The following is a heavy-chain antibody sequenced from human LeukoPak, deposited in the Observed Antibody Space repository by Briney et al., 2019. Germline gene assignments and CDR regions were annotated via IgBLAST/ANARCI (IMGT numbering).Heavy chain of an antibody. CDR1: EYIFTGYY. J-gene: IGHJ4*02. CDR2: INPNSGDT. Sequence: GASVKVSCKASEYIFTGYYMHWVRQAPGQGLEWMGWINPNSGDTNYAQKFQGRVTMTRDTSISTAYMELSRLRSDDTAVYYCARVRYRLAETYIDYWGQGTLVTVSS. D-gene: IGHD3-16*01. CDR3: ARVRYRLAETYIDY. V-gene: IGHV1-2*02.